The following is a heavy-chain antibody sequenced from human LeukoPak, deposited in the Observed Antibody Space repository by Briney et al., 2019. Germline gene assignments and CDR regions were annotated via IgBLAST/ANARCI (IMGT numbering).Heavy chain of an antibody. CDR3: ARGGYCSGGSCDWFDP. V-gene: IGHV4-30-2*01. Sequence: PSQTLSLTCAVSGGSISSGGYSWSWIRQPPGKGLEWIGYIYHSGSTYYNPSLKSRVTISVDGSKNQFSLKLSSVTAADTAVYYCARGGYCSGGSCDWFDPWGQGTLVTVSS. J-gene: IGHJ5*02. CDR2: IYHSGST. CDR1: GGSISSGGYS. D-gene: IGHD2-15*01.